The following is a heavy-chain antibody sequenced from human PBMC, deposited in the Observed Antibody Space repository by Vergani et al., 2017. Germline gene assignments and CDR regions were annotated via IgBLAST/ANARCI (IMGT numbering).Heavy chain of an antibody. CDR3: AHRGAYSSDGGCTFDI. V-gene: IGHV2-5*02. Sequence: QITLKESGPTLVKPTQTLTLTCAFSGFSLSSGGVGVGWIRQPRGKALEWIAIIYWDDDKRYSSSLKSRLTITKDTSKNQVVLTITNIDPVDTATYYCAHRGAYSSDGGCTFDIWGQGTMVTVSS. J-gene: IGHJ3*02. CDR2: IYWDDDK. CDR1: GFSLSSGGVG. D-gene: IGHD6-19*01.